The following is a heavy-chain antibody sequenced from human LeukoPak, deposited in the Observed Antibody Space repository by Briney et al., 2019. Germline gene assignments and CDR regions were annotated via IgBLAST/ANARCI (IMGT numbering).Heavy chain of an antibody. CDR2: INAGNGNT. D-gene: IGHD6-19*01. Sequence: ASVKVSCKASGYTFTSYAMHWVRQAPGQRLEWMGWINAGNGNTKYSQKFQGRVTITRDTSASTAYMELSSLRSEDTAVYYCARRARVAVAGAPIDYWGQGILVTVSS. V-gene: IGHV1-3*01. J-gene: IGHJ4*02. CDR1: GYTFTSYA. CDR3: ARRARVAVAGAPIDY.